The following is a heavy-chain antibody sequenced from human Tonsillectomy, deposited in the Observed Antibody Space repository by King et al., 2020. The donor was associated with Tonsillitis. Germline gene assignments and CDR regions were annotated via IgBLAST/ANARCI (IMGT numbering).Heavy chain of an antibody. J-gene: IGHJ1*01. V-gene: IGHV1-24*01. Sequence: QLVQSGAEVKKPGASVRVSCKVSGNTLTVLSMHWVRQVPGKGLEGMGGFDPEDGETIYAPKFQGSVTMTEDTSTETAYLELSSLRSEDTAVYYCATLSLVQYFQHWGQGTRVTVSS. CDR3: ATLSLVQYFQH. CDR1: GNTLTVLS. CDR2: FDPEDGET. D-gene: IGHD6-13*01.